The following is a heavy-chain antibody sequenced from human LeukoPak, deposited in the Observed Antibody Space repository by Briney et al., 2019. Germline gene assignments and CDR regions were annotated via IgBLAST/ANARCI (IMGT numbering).Heavy chain of an antibody. J-gene: IGHJ5*02. CDR1: GGSISSYY. CDR3: ARHDCSSTSCYRDNWFDP. Sequence: ETLSLTCTVSGGSISSYYWSWIRQPAGKGLEWIGRIYTSGSTNYNPSLKSQVTMSVDTSKNQFSLKLSSVTAADTAVYYCARHDCSSTSCYRDNWFDPWGQGTLVTVSS. CDR2: IYTSGST. V-gene: IGHV4-4*07. D-gene: IGHD2-2*02.